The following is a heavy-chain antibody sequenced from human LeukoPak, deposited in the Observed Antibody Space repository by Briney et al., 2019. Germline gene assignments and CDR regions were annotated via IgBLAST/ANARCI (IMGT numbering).Heavy chain of an antibody. CDR1: GFAFDDYA. CDR3: AKGEIALAGNYFQY. D-gene: IGHD6-19*01. CDR2: VSGDATST. J-gene: IGHJ1*01. Sequence: GGSLRLSCAASGFAFDDYAMHWVRQAPGKGLEWVCVVSGDATSTYYADSVKGRFTISRDNGKSSLYLQMDSLRPEDTALYYCAKGEIALAGNYFQYWGQGSLVTVPS. V-gene: IGHV3-43*02.